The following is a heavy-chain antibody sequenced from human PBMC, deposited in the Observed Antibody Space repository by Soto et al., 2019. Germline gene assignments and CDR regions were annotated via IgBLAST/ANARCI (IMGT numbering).Heavy chain of an antibody. CDR2: INHSGST. J-gene: IGHJ6*03. D-gene: IGHD3-3*01. V-gene: IGHV4-34*01. CDR1: GGSFSGYY. Sequence: QVQLQQWGAGLLKPSETLSLTCAVYGGSFSGYYWSWIRQPPGKGLEWIGEINHSGSTNYNPSLKSRVTISVDTSKNQFSLKLSSVTAADTAVYYCARGGPSRDDFWSGYPTALHIRYYYYYMDVWGKGTTVTVSS. CDR3: ARGGPSRDDFWSGYPTALHIRYYYYYMDV.